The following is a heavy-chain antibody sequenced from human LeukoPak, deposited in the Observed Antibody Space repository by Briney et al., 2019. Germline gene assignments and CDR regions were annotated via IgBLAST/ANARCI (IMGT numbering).Heavy chain of an antibody. V-gene: IGHV4-39*01. D-gene: IGHD4-17*01. CDR3: ARVLSEYGDLDY. CDR1: GGSISNGNYY. Sequence: PSETLSLTCTVSGGSISNGNYYWIWIRQPPGKGLEWLGSVYYSGSTYYNPSLESRVTMSVDTPKSQFSLRLSSVTAADTAVYYCARVLSEYGDLDYWGQGTLVTVSS. J-gene: IGHJ4*02. CDR2: VYYSGST.